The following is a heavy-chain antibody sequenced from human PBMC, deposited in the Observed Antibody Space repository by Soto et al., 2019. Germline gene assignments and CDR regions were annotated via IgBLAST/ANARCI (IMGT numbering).Heavy chain of an antibody. V-gene: IGHV4-34*01. J-gene: IGHJ5*02. CDR3: ARESRNYYGSGSYEYNWFDP. D-gene: IGHD3-10*01. CDR2: INHSGST. Sequence: SETLSLTCAVYGGSFSGYYWTWIRQPPGTGLEWIGEINHSGSTNYNPSLKSRVTISVDTSKNQFSLKLSSVTAADTAVYYCARESRNYYGSGSYEYNWFDPWGQGTLVTVSS. CDR1: GGSFSGYY.